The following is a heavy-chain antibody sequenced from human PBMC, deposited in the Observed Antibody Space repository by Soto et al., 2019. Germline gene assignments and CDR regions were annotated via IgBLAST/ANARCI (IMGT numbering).Heavy chain of an antibody. CDR2: IYYSGST. CDR1: GGSISSYY. J-gene: IGHJ4*02. V-gene: IGHV4-59*01. Sequence: SGTLSLTCTVSGGSISSYYWSWIRHPPGKGLEWIGYIYYSGSTNYNPSLKSRVTISVDTSKNQFSLKLSSVTAADTAVYYCARDHPHSYGVYYFDYWGQGTPVT. CDR3: ARDHPHSYGVYYFDY. D-gene: IGHD5-18*01.